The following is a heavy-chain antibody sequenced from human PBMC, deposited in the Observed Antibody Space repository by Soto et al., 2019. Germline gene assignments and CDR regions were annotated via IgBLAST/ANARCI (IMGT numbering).Heavy chain of an antibody. CDR3: ARLGYCSGGSCYSGFYYYYMDV. Sequence: GGSLRLSCAASGFTFSSYAMSWVRQAPGKGLEWVSAISGSGGSTYYADSVKGRFTISRDNAKNTLYLQMNSLRAEDTAVYYCARLGYCSGGSCYSGFYYYYMDVWGKGTTVTVSS. J-gene: IGHJ6*03. CDR2: ISGSGGST. V-gene: IGHV3-23*01. D-gene: IGHD2-15*01. CDR1: GFTFSSYA.